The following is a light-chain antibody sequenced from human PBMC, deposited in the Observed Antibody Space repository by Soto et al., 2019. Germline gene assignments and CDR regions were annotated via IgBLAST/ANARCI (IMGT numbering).Light chain of an antibody. CDR3: QQRSSRPLT. J-gene: IGKJ3*01. Sequence: EIVLTQSPATLSLSPGERATLSCRASQSVSYYLAWYQQKPGQAPRLLIYDASNRATGVPARFSGSGSGTDFTLTISSLEPEDFAVYYCQQRSSRPLTFGPGTKVDIK. CDR2: DAS. CDR1: QSVSYY. V-gene: IGKV3-11*01.